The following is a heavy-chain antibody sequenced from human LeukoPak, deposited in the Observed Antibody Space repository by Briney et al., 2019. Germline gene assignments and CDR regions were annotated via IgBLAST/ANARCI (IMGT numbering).Heavy chain of an antibody. V-gene: IGHV3-23*01. J-gene: IGHJ5*02. Sequence: GGSLRLSCAASGFAFSGYAMSWVRQASGKGLEWVSAISDTAGDSYYADSVKGRFSISRDNSKNTLYLQMNSLRAEDTAVYYCARDAYDDASESWGQGTLVTVSS. CDR2: ISDTAGDS. CDR1: GFAFSGYA. CDR3: ARDAYDDASES. D-gene: IGHD3-3*01.